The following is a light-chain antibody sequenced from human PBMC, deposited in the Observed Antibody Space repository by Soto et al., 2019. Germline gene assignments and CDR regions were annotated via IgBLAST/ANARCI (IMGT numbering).Light chain of an antibody. Sequence: EIVTTQSPSTLSVSPRERATLYCMASQSVSSNLAWYQQKPGQAPRLLIYGASTRATGIPARFSGSGSGTEFTLTISSLQSEDFAVYYCQQYNNLPSITFGQGTRLETK. CDR2: GAS. V-gene: IGKV3-15*01. CDR1: QSVSSN. CDR3: QQYNNLPSIT. J-gene: IGKJ5*01.